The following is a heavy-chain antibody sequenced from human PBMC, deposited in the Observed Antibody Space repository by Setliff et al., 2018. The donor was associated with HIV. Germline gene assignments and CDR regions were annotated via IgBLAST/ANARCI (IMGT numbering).Heavy chain of an antibody. CDR3: ARVQMAYAAFDV. V-gene: IGHV4-59*01. CDR2: IYFTGSS. Sequence: SETLSLTCTVSGGSISTYYWSWIRQPPGKGLEWIRSIYFTGSSDNNPSLKSRVTLSVDTSKHQFSLKLSSVTAADTAVYYCARVQMAYAAFDVWGQGTMVTVSS. J-gene: IGHJ3*01. D-gene: IGHD4-17*01. CDR1: GGSISTYY.